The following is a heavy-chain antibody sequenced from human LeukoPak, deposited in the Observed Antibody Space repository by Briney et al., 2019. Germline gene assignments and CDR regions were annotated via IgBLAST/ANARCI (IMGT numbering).Heavy chain of an antibody. V-gene: IGHV1-18*01. CDR1: GYTFTDYG. Sequence: ASVTVSFKASGYTFTDYGISWVRQPPGQGLEGLGWISGHNGDRKNAQNFKDRVTMTTGTSTSTAYMEQRSLRSDDTAVYYCARKEEAYYYDSSGWELQHWGQGTLVTVSS. CDR3: ARKEEAYYYDSSGWELQH. D-gene: IGHD3-22*01. CDR2: ISGHNGDR. J-gene: IGHJ1*01.